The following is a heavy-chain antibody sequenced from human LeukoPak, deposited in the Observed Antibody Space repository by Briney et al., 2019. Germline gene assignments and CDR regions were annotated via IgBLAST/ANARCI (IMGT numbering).Heavy chain of an antibody. Sequence: KAGGSLRLSCAASGFTFSSYEMNWVRQAPGKGLEWVSAISGSGGSTYYADSVKGRFTISRDNSKNTLYLQMNSLRAEDTAVYYCAKGALKNYYYYYMDVWGKGTTVTISS. CDR1: GFTFSSYE. CDR2: ISGSGGST. J-gene: IGHJ6*03. D-gene: IGHD4/OR15-4a*01. V-gene: IGHV3-23*01. CDR3: AKGALKNYYYYYMDV.